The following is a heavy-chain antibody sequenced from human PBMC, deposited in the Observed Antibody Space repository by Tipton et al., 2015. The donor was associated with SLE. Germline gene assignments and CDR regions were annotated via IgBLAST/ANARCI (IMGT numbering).Heavy chain of an antibody. Sequence: VQSGPEVKKPGASVKVSCKASGYTFTSYGISWVRQAPGQGLEWMGWISAYNGNTNYAQKLQGRVTMTTDTSTSTAYMELRSLRSDDTAVYYCASADTSSWSTTGDYFDYWGQGTLVTVSS. J-gene: IGHJ4*02. V-gene: IGHV1-18*01. CDR3: ASADTSSWSTTGDYFDY. D-gene: IGHD6-13*01. CDR1: GYTFTSYG. CDR2: ISAYNGNT.